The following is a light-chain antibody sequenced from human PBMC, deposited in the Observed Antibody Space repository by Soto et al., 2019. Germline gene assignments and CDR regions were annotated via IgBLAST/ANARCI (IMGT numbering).Light chain of an antibody. CDR3: QQYYTTPMYT. CDR2: WAS. Sequence: DIVMTQSPDSLAVSLGERATINCKSSQNILYSSNNKNYLAWYQQKPGQPPKLLIYWASTRESGVPDRFSGSGSGTDFTLTISSLQAKDVAVYYCQQYYTTPMYTFGQGTKLEIK. CDR1: QNILYSSNNKNY. V-gene: IGKV4-1*01. J-gene: IGKJ2*01.